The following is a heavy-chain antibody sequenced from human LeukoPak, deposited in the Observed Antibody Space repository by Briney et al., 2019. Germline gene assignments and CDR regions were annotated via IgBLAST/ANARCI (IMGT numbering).Heavy chain of an antibody. J-gene: IGHJ5*02. Sequence: GGSLRLSCAASGFTFSRYAMHWVRQAPGKGLEWVAVISYDGSKKYYADFVKGRFSISRDNSKNTLYLQMNSLRAEDTAVYYCAKGKGSYSSGWLNWFDPWGQGTLVTVSS. CDR2: ISYDGSKK. CDR3: AKGKGSYSSGWLNWFDP. CDR1: GFTFSRYA. D-gene: IGHD6-19*01. V-gene: IGHV3-30-3*01.